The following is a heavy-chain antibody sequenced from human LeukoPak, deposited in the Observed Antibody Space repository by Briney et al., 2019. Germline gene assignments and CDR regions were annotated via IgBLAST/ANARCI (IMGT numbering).Heavy chain of an antibody. CDR2: ISRTGSYI. CDR3: ARVLETDCRGGSCYSGLDY. Sequence: PGGSLRLSCAASGFTFSSYNMNWVRQAPGRGLEWVSSISRTGSYIYYAGSVKGRFTISRDNAQNSLYLQMNSLRVEDTAVYYCARVLETDCRGGSCYSGLDYWGQGTLVTVSS. D-gene: IGHD2-15*01. J-gene: IGHJ4*02. CDR1: GFTFSSYN. V-gene: IGHV3-21*01.